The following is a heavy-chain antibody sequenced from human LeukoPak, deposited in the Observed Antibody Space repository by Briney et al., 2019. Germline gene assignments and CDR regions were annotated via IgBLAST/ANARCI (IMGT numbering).Heavy chain of an antibody. CDR1: AGTFSSYA. CDR3: AREYYGSGSYDY. J-gene: IGHJ4*02. D-gene: IGHD3-10*01. CDR2: IIPIFGTA. V-gene: IGHV1-69*13. Sequence: SVKVSCKASAGTFSSYANSWVRQAPGQGLEWMGGIIPIFGTANYAQKFQGRVTITADESTSTAYMELSSLRSEDTAVYYCAREYYGSGSYDYWGQGTLVTVSS.